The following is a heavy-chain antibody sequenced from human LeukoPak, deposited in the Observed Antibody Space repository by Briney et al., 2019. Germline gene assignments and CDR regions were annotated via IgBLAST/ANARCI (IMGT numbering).Heavy chain of an antibody. CDR2: IGVSGGNT. J-gene: IGHJ5*02. CDR1: GFTFNNYA. D-gene: IGHD6-6*01. CDR3: AKDGAEGSSSYGGARWFDR. Sequence: PGGSLRLSCAASGFTFNNYAMTWVRQAPGKGLEWVSAIGVSGGNTYYADSVKGRFTISRDNSKNTLYLQMDSLRAEDTAVYYCAKDGAEGSSSYGGARWFDRWGQGTLVTVSS. V-gene: IGHV3-23*01.